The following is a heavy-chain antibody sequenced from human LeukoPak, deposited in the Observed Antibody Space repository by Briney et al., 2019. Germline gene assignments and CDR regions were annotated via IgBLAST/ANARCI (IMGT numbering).Heavy chain of an antibody. CDR1: GFTVSGNY. CDR2: IYTGGNT. V-gene: IGHV3-66*01. D-gene: IGHD2-15*01. CDR3: ARDGRRGPDCNGGGCYFVPGQ. J-gene: IGHJ4*02. Sequence: PGGSLRLSCAASGFTVSGNYMSWVRQAPGRGLEWVSVIYTGGNTYYADSVKGRFTISRDSSKNTLYLQMNSLRGEDTAVDYCARDGRRGPDCNGGGCYFVPGQWGQGTVVTVSS.